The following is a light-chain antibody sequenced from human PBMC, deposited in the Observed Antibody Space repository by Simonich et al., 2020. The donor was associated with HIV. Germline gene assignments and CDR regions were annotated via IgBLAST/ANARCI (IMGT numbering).Light chain of an antibody. Sequence: DIVMTQSPDSLAVSLGERATINCKSSQSVLYSSNNKNYLAWYQQKPGQPPKLLIYWASTRETGVPDQFRGSGSGTDFTLTISSLQAEDVAVYYCQQYNNWRTFGQGTKVEIK. CDR3: QQYNNWRT. V-gene: IGKV4-1*01. J-gene: IGKJ1*01. CDR2: WAS. CDR1: QSVLYSSNNKNY.